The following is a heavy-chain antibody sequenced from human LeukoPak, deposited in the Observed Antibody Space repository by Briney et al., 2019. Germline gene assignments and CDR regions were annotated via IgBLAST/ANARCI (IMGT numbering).Heavy chain of an antibody. Sequence: SETLSLTCTVSGGSISSYYWSWIRQPPGKGLEWIGYTYYSGSTNYNPSLKSRVTISVDTSKNQFSLKLSSVTAAGTAVYYCARLGRLGEMSFDYWGQGTLVTVSS. D-gene: IGHD3-16*01. V-gene: IGHV4-59*08. CDR1: GGSISSYY. CDR3: ARLGRLGEMSFDY. CDR2: TYYSGST. J-gene: IGHJ4*02.